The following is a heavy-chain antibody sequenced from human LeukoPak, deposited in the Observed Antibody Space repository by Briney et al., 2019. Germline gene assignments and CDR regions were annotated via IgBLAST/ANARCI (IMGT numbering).Heavy chain of an antibody. D-gene: IGHD2-2*01. V-gene: IGHV3-23*01. CDR2: ISGSGGST. Sequence: GGSLRLSCAASGFTFSSYAMSWVRQAPGKGLEWVSAISGSGGSTYYADSVKGRFTIFRDNSKNTLYLQMNSLRAEDTAVYYCAKGSAADIVVVPAYDYWGQGTLVTVSS. CDR1: GFTFSSYA. J-gene: IGHJ4*02. CDR3: AKGSAADIVVVPAYDY.